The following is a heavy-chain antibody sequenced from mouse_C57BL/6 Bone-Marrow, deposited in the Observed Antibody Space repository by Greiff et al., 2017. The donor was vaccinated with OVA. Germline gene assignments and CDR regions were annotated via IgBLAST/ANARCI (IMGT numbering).Heavy chain of an antibody. D-gene: IGHD2-5*01. CDR3: ARVPPYSNYVDYFDY. CDR1: GYTFTSYW. J-gene: IGHJ2*01. CDR2: IDPSDSYT. Sequence: VQLQQPGAELVRPGTSVKLSCKASGYTFTSYWMHWVKQRPGQGLEWIGVIDPSDSYTNYTQKFKGKATLTVDTSSSTAYMQLSSLTSEDSAVYYCARVPPYSNYVDYFDYWGQGTTLTVSS. V-gene: IGHV1-59*01.